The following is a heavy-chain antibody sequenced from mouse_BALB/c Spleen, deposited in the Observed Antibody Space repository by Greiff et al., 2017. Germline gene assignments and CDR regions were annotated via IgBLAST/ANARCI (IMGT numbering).Heavy chain of an antibody. V-gene: IGHV2-5-1*01. D-gene: IGHD2-14*01. CDR3: AKNSRYELYYAMEY. Sequence: VQLQQSGPSLVQPSQSLSITCTVSGFSLTSYGVHWVRQSPGKGLEWLGVIWRGGSTDYNAAFMSRLSITKDNSKSQVFFKMNSLQADDTAIYYCAKNSRYELYYAMEYWGQGTSVTVSS. J-gene: IGHJ4*01. CDR2: IWRGGST. CDR1: GFSLTSYG.